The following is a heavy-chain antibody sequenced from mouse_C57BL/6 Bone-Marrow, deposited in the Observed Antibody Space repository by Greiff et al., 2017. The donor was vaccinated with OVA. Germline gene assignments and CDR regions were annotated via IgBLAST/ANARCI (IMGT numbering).Heavy chain of an antibody. CDR1: GYSFTGYY. Sequence: VQLQQSGPELVKPGASVKISCKASGYSFTGYYMNWVKQSPEKSLEWIGEINPSTGGTTYNQKFKAKATLTVDKSSSTAYMQLKSLTSEDSAVYYCARRDITTAPCDYWGQGTTLTVSS. D-gene: IGHD1-1*01. CDR2: INPSTGGT. CDR3: ARRDITTAPCDY. J-gene: IGHJ2*01. V-gene: IGHV1-42*01.